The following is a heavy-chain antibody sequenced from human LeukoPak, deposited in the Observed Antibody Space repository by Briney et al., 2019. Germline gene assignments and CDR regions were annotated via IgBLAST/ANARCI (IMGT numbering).Heavy chain of an antibody. Sequence: PGGSLRLSCAASGFTFSSYAMSWVRQAPGKGLEWVSAISGSGGSTYYADSVKGRFTISRDNSKNTLYLQMNSLRAEDTAVYYCAKAYYDSSGYSYYFDYWGQGTLVPVSS. V-gene: IGHV3-23*01. CDR3: AKAYYDSSGYSYYFDY. CDR1: GFTFSSYA. D-gene: IGHD3-22*01. CDR2: ISGSGGST. J-gene: IGHJ4*02.